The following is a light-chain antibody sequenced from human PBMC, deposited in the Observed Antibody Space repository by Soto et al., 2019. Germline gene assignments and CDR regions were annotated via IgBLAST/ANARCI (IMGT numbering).Light chain of an antibody. V-gene: IGKV3-20*01. CDR3: QQYVTSSPRT. CDR2: GIS. Sequence: EIVLTQSPGTLSLSPGERPTLSCRASHTISSSYLAWYQQKPGQAPRLLMYGISRRATGIPDRFSGRGSGTDFTLTITRLEPEDFAGYYCQQYVTSSPRTFGQGTKVDIK. J-gene: IGKJ1*01. CDR1: HTISSSY.